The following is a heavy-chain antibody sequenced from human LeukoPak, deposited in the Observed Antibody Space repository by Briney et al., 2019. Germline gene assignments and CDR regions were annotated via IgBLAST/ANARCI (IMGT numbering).Heavy chain of an antibody. CDR1: GVTFSNST. Sequence: SVKVSCKASGVTFSNSTLNWVRQAPGQGLEWMGRIIPIFGTSNYAPKFRDRVSITADTSMSTAYLEMSSLTSDDTALYYCARGSYFDVLSGFYYSHMDVWGEGTTVTVS. J-gene: IGHJ6*03. V-gene: IGHV1-69*08. CDR3: ARGSYFDVLSGFYYSHMDV. D-gene: IGHD3-3*01. CDR2: IIPIFGTS.